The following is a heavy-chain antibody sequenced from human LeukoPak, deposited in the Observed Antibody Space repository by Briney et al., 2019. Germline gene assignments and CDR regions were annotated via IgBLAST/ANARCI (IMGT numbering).Heavy chain of an antibody. Sequence: MTSGTLSPTCDVSGGSRINAGWWSWVRQPPGKGLEWIGEIFHSGNTKYNPSLESRVTISVDKSNHQFTLEMKSVTAADTAIYYCARDLGYYYGLDIWSRGPRSPSP. J-gene: IGHJ6*02. D-gene: IGHD3-16*01. CDR1: GGSRINAGW. CDR3: ARDLGYYYGLDI. CDR2: IFHSGNT. V-gene: IGHV4-4*02.